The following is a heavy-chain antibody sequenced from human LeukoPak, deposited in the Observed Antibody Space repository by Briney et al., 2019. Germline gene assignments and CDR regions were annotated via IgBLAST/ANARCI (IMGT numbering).Heavy chain of an antibody. CDR3: ARGRRSFDY. V-gene: IGHV3-21*04. J-gene: IGHJ4*02. CDR1: GFTFSSYS. Sequence: GGSLRLSCAASGFTFSSYSMNWVRQAPGKGLEWVSSISTSSIYIYYADSVKGRFTISRDNAKKLLFLQMNSLRAEDTAVYYCARGRRSFDYWGQGTLVTVSS. CDR2: ISTSSIYI.